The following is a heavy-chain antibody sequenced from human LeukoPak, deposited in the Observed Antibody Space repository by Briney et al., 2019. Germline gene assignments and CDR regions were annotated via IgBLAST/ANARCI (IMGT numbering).Heavy chain of an antibody. V-gene: IGHV3-21*01. J-gene: IGHJ6*03. CDR3: ASFSSFSSGWSQRGPPARGDRAV. CDR2: ISSSRNYI. CDR1: GFTFDDYA. D-gene: IGHD6-19*01. Sequence: GGSLRLSCAASGFTFDDYAMHWVRQAPGKGLEWVSSISSSRNYIYYAYFVKGRFTISRDNAKNSLYLQMNSLRAEDTAVYYSASFSSFSSGWSQRGPPARGDRAVWGKGTTVIISS.